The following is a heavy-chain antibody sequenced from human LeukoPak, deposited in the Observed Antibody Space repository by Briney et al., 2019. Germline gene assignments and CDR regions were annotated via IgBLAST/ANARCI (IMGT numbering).Heavy chain of an antibody. CDR1: AFNVSTYA. CDR3: AELGITMIGGV. Sequence: GGSLRLSCAASAFNVSTYAMSWVRQAPGKGLEWVSSITGSSDTTYYPDSVKGRFTISRDNSKNTLYLQMNSLRAEDTAVYYCAELGITMIGGVWGKGTTVTISS. J-gene: IGHJ6*04. D-gene: IGHD3-10*02. V-gene: IGHV3-23*01. CDR2: ITGSSDTT.